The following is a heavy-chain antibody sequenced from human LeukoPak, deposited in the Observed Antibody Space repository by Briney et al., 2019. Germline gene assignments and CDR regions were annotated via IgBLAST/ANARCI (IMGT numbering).Heavy chain of an antibody. D-gene: IGHD3-9*01. J-gene: IGHJ4*02. CDR3: AKDFCDFLTGSIDY. CDR1: RFTFSNYA. Sequence: GGSLRLSCAASRFTFSNYAMSWVRQAPGKGLEWVSGTRGTGGYTYYADSVKGRFTISRDNTKNTLYLQMNSLRAEDTAVYYCAKDFCDFLTGSIDYWGQGTLVTVSS. CDR2: TRGTGGYT. V-gene: IGHV3-23*01.